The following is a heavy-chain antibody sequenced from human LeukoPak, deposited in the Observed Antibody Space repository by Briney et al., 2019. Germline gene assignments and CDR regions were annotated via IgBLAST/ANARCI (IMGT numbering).Heavy chain of an antibody. CDR3: AKAELYCSSTSCYRENWYFDL. V-gene: IGHV3-9*01. D-gene: IGHD2-2*01. CDR2: ISWNSGSI. J-gene: IGHJ2*01. Sequence: PGGSLRLSCAASGFTFDDYAMHWVRQAPGKGLEWVSGISWNSGSIGYADSVKGRFTISRDNAKNSLYLQMNSLRAEDTALYYCAKAELYCSSTSCYRENWYFDLWGRGTLVTVSS. CDR1: GFTFDDYA.